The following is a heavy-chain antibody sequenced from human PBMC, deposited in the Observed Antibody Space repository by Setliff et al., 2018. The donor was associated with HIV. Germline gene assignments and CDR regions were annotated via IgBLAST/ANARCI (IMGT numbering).Heavy chain of an antibody. V-gene: IGHV1-2*02. CDR3: AREGSPIYYFDY. CDR2: INVNSGGT. Sequence: VSCKASGYLFTGYYMHWVRQAPGQGLEWMGWINVNSGGTKYAQKFQGRVTMTRDTSISTAYMEVSSLRSDDTAVYYCAREGSPIYYFDYWSQGTLVTVSS. D-gene: IGHD3-10*01. CDR1: GYLFTGYY. J-gene: IGHJ4*02.